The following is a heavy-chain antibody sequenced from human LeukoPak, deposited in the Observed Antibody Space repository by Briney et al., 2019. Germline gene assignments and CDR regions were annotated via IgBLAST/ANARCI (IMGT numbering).Heavy chain of an antibody. Sequence: GGSLRLSCAASGFTFSSYWMHWVRQAPGKGLEWVAFIRYDGSNKYYADSVKGRFTISRDKSKNTLYLQMNSLRAEDTAVYYCAKDPTAGFWSGYYFDYWGQGTLVTVSS. D-gene: IGHD3-3*01. V-gene: IGHV3-30*02. CDR3: AKDPTAGFWSGYYFDY. J-gene: IGHJ4*02. CDR2: IRYDGSNK. CDR1: GFTFSSYW.